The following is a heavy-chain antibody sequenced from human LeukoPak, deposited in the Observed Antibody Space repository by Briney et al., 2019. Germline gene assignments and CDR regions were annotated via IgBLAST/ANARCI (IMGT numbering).Heavy chain of an antibody. D-gene: IGHD2-15*01. CDR1: GFTFSGSA. CDR2: IRSKANSYAT. CDR3: TSSYCSGGSCHGGDYYGMDV. Sequence: GGSLRLSCAASGFTFSGSAMHWARQASGKGLEWVGRIRSKANSYATAYAASVKGRFTISRDDSKNTAYLQMNSLKTEDTAVYYCTSSYCSGGSCHGGDYYGMDVWGQGTTVTVSS. J-gene: IGHJ6*02. V-gene: IGHV3-73*01.